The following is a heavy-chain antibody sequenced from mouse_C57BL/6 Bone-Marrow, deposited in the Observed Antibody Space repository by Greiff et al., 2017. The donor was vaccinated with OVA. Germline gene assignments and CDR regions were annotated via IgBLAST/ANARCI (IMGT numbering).Heavy chain of an antibody. Sequence: EVKLQESGGGLVKPGGSLKLSCAASGFTFSDYGMHWVRQAPEKGLEWVAYISSGSSTIYYADTVKGRFTISRDNAKNTLFLQMTSLRSEDTAMYYCARRSTTVVNAMDYWGQGTSVTVSS. J-gene: IGHJ4*01. D-gene: IGHD1-1*01. CDR1: GFTFSDYG. CDR3: ARRSTTVVNAMDY. V-gene: IGHV5-17*01. CDR2: ISSGSSTI.